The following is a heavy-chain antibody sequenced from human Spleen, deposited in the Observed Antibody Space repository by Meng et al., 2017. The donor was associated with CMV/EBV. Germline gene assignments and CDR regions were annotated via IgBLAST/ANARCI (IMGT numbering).Heavy chain of an antibody. D-gene: IGHD3-10*01. CDR3: ARDPSNGSGSYGD. CDR1: GDSINNSNYY. V-gene: IGHV4-39*07. J-gene: IGHJ4*02. Sequence: SETLSLTCTVSGDSINNSNYYWGWIRQPPWKGLEWIGEIYHSGSTNYNPSLKSRVTISVDKSKNQFSLKLSSVTAADTAVYYCARDPSNGSGSYGDWGQGTLVTVSS. CDR2: IYHSGST.